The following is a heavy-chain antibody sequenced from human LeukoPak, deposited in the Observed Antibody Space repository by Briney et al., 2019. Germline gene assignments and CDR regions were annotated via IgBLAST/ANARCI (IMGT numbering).Heavy chain of an antibody. J-gene: IGHJ4*02. CDR2: INHSGST. CDR1: GGSFSGYY. D-gene: IGHD2-15*01. Sequence: SETLSLTCAVYGGSFSGYYWSWIRQPPGKGLEWIGEINHSGSTNYNPSLKSRVTISVDTSKNQFSLKLSSVTAADTAVYYCARGRTRYCSGGSCYSGGGPYFDYWGQGTLVTVSS. CDR3: ARGRTRYCSGGSCYSGGGPYFDY. V-gene: IGHV4-34*01.